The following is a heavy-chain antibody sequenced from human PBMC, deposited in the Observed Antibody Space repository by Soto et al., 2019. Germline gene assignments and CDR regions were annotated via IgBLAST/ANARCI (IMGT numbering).Heavy chain of an antibody. J-gene: IGHJ4*02. Sequence: EVQLVESGGGLVQPGGSLRLSCATSGFTFSSHDMHWVRQATGKGLEWVSGIGTAGDTYYPGSVEGRFTISSENGKNSLYLQMSSLRAEDMAVYACARASAGLDYWGQGTLVTVSS. CDR1: GFTFSSHD. CDR2: IGTAGDT. D-gene: IGHD1-1*01. CDR3: ARASAGLDY. V-gene: IGHV3-13*01.